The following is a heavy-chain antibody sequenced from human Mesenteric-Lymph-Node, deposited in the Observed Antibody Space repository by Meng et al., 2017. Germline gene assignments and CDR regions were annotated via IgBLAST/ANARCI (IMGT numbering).Heavy chain of an antibody. D-gene: IGHD2-15*01. Sequence: QVQLVESGGGVVQPGRSLRPSGAASGFTFSSYGMHWVRQAPGKGLEWVALISYDGNKKYYGDSVKGRFTISRDISKNTLYLQMNSLRPEDTAVYFCAKSLEAAATGFDYWGQGTLVTVSS. CDR1: GFTFSSYG. J-gene: IGHJ4*02. CDR3: AKSLEAAATGFDY. CDR2: ISYDGNKK. V-gene: IGHV3-30*18.